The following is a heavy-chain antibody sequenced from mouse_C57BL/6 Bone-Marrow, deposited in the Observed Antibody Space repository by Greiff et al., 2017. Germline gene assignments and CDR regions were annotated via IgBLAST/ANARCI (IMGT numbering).Heavy chain of an antibody. D-gene: IGHD3-2*02. CDR3: ARNRQPRLQEFAY. Sequence: VQLQQSGPGLVQPSQSLSITCTVSGFSLTSYGVHWVRQSPGKGLEWLGVIWSGGSTDYNAAFISRLSISKDNSKSQVFFKMNSLQADDIAIYYCARNRQPRLQEFAYWGQGTLVTVSA. CDR2: IWSGGST. V-gene: IGHV2-2*01. J-gene: IGHJ3*01. CDR1: GFSLTSYG.